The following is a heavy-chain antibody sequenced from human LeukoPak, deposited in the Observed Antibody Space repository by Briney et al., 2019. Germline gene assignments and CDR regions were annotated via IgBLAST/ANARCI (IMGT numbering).Heavy chain of an antibody. CDR1: GFTFSSYS. Sequence: GGSLRLSCAASGFTFSSYSMNWVRQAPGKGLEWVSSISSSSSYIYYADSVKGRFTISRDNAKNSLYLQMNSLRAEDTAVYYCAKDQGVGATPYYYYYMDVWGKGTTVTVSS. V-gene: IGHV3-21*01. CDR2: ISSSSSYI. D-gene: IGHD1-26*01. CDR3: AKDQGVGATPYYYYYMDV. J-gene: IGHJ6*03.